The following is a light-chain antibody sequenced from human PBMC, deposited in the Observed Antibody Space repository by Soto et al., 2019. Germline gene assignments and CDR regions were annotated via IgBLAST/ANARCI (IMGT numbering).Light chain of an antibody. CDR1: SEYSHYA. CDR3: QSWGAGYRV. CDR2: VNRDGSH. Sequence: QSVLTQSPSASASLGASIKLTCTLNSEYSHYAIAWHQHYPGRGPRFLMKVNRDGSHNKGDGIPDRFSGSRSGAECYLTVSSLQSEDEADYYCQSWGAGYRVFGRGTKLTVL. V-gene: IGLV4-69*01. J-gene: IGLJ3*02.